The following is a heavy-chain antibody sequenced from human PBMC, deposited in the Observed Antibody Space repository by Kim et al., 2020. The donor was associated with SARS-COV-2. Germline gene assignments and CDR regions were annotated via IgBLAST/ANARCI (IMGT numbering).Heavy chain of an antibody. Sequence: GGSLRLSCAASGFTVSTNYMSWVRQAPGKGLESVSVIYSGGITYYADSVKGRFTISRDNSKNTLYLQMNSLRAEDTAVYYCARVVGQLYAMDVWGQGTTVTVSS. J-gene: IGHJ6*02. V-gene: IGHV3-53*01. CDR2: IYSGGIT. CDR3: ARVVGQLYAMDV. CDR1: GFTVSTNY. D-gene: IGHD2-15*01.